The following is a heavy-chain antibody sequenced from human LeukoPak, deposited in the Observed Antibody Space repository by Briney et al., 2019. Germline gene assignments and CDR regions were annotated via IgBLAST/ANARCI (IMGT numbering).Heavy chain of an antibody. CDR3: ARRLTQYDCFDP. V-gene: IGHV6-1*01. CDR2: TYYRSTWYN. D-gene: IGHD2-2*01. CDR1: GDSVLSNSVT. J-gene: IGHJ5*02. Sequence: SQTLSLTCAISGDSVLSNSVTWNWIRQSPSRGLEWLGRTYYRSTWYNDYAVSVRGRITVNPDTSKNQFSLHLNSVTPEDTAVYYCARRLTQYDCFDPWGQEILVTVSS.